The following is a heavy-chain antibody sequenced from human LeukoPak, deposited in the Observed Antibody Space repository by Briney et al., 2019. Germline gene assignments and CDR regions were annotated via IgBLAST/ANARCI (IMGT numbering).Heavy chain of an antibody. V-gene: IGHV4-39*07. CDR3: ARDLDYSRGWLDP. CDR2: IYYSGST. Sequence: SETLSLTCTVSGGSISSSSYYWGWIRQPPGKGLEWIGSIYYSGSTYYNPSLKSRVTISVDTSKNQFSLKLSSVTAADTAVYYCARDLDYSRGWLDPWGQGTLVTVYS. D-gene: IGHD4-11*01. CDR1: GGSISSSSYY. J-gene: IGHJ5*02.